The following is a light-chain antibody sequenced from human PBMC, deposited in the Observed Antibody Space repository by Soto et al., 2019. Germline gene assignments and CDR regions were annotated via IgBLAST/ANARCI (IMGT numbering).Light chain of an antibody. CDR2: KAS. V-gene: IGKV1-5*03. J-gene: IGKJ5*01. CDR1: QSISDL. Sequence: DIQMTQSPSTLSASVGDSVTITCRASQSISDLLAWYQQKPGRAPTLLIYKASALQSGVPSRFSGSGSGTEFSLTISSLQPDDFAIYYCQQYNSYPLTFGHGTRLDIK. CDR3: QQYNSYPLT.